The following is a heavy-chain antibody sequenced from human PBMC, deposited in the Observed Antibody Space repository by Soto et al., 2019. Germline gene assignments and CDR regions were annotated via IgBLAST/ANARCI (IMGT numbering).Heavy chain of an antibody. CDR1: GFTFSSYS. J-gene: IGHJ4*02. V-gene: IGHV3-48*01. Sequence: GGSLRLSCAGSGFTFSSYSMNWVRQAPGKGLEWVSYISTGSTTIYYADPVKGRFTISRDNANNSLFLQMRSLRAEDTAVYYCATDRGYDGPEYWGRGTRVTVSS. D-gene: IGHD3-16*01. CDR2: ISTGSTTI. CDR3: ATDRGYDGPEY.